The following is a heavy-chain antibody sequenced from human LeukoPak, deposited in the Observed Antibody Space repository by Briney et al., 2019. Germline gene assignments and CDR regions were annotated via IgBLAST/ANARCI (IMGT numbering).Heavy chain of an antibody. Sequence: PTGGSLRLSCAVSGFTFNNNAMSWVRQAPGKGLEWVSTTSGSGGGTYYVDSVKGRFTISRDNSKNTVYLQMNSLRAEDTAVYYCAKDHFLGWGQGTLVTVSS. J-gene: IGHJ4*02. D-gene: IGHD3-3*02. CDR3: AKDHFLG. V-gene: IGHV3-23*01. CDR1: GFTFNNNA. CDR2: TSGSGGGT.